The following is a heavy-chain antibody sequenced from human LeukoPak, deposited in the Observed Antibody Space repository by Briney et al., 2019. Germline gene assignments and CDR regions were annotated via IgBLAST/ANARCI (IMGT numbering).Heavy chain of an antibody. Sequence: GGSLRLSCAASGFTFSSYGMHWVRQAPGKGLEWVAVISYDGSNKYYADSVKGRFTISRDNSKDTLYLQMNSLRAEDTAVYYCANSYSSSWYFDYWGQGTLVTVSS. CDR1: GFTFSSYG. CDR3: ANSYSSSWYFDY. V-gene: IGHV3-30*18. D-gene: IGHD6-13*01. CDR2: ISYDGSNK. J-gene: IGHJ4*02.